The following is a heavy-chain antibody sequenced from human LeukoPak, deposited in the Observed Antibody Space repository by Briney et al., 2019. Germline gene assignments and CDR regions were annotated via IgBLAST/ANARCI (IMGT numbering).Heavy chain of an antibody. CDR3: AKVGIAAAHSYYYYYMDV. J-gene: IGHJ6*03. CDR1: GFTFSSYG. D-gene: IGHD6-13*01. CDR2: ISGSGGST. Sequence: GGSLRLSCAASGFTFSSYGMSWVRQAPGKGLEWVSAISGSGGSTYYADSVMGRFTISRDTSKNTLYLQMNSLRAEDTAVYYCAKVGIAAAHSYYYYYMDVWGKGTTVTISS. V-gene: IGHV3-23*01.